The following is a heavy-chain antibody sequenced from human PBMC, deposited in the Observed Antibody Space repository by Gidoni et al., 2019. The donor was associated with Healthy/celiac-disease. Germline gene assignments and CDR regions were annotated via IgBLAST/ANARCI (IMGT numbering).Heavy chain of an antibody. CDR1: GYSVPINSPA. Sequence: QVQLQQSCPGLVKRSQTLSLTCAIPGYSVPINSPAWNWIRQSPSRGIEWLGRTYYRSKWYNDYAVSVKSRITINPDTSKNQFSLQLNAVTHEDTAVYYCARGWRDGQVAALCDPWGQGTLVTVSS. J-gene: IGHJ5*02. D-gene: IGHD6-19*01. V-gene: IGHV6-1*01. CDR3: ARGWRDGQVAALCDP. CDR2: TYYRSKWYN.